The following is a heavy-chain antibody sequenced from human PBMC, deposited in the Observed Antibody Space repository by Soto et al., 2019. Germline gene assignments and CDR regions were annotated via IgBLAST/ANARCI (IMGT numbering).Heavy chain of an antibody. CDR2: IWYDGSNK. V-gene: IGHV3-33*01. J-gene: IGHJ3*02. CDR3: ARDNAPEPSLAFDI. Sequence: PGGSLRLSCAASGFTFSSYGMHWVRQAPGKGLEWVAVIWYDGSNKYYADSVKGRFTISRDNSKNTLYLQMNSLRAEDTAVYYCARDNAPEPSLAFDIWGQGTMVTVSS. CDR1: GFTFSSYG.